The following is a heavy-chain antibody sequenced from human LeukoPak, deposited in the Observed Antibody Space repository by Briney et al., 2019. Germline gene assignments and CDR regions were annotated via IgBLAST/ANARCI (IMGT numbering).Heavy chain of an antibody. D-gene: IGHD1-1*01. J-gene: IGHJ6*02. CDR3: AKDKGMTTGTTGPKYYSYYGMDV. V-gene: IGHV3-9*01. CDR1: GFTFGDYA. Sequence: GGSLSLSCAASGFTFGDYAMHWVRQAPGKGLEWVSGISWSSGSIGYADSVKGRFTISRDNAKNSLYLQMNSLRAEDTALYYCAKDKGMTTGTTGPKYYSYYGMDVWGQGTTVTVSS. CDR2: ISWSSGSI.